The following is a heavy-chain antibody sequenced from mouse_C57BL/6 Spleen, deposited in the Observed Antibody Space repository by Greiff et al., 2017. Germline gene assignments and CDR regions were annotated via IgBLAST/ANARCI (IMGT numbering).Heavy chain of an antibody. Sequence: EVQVVESGPVLVKPGASVKMSCKASGYTFTDYYMNWVKQSHGKSLEWIGVINPYNGGTSYNQKFKGKATLTVDKSSSTAYMELNSLTSEDSAVYYCANGYSSYYYAMDYWGQGTSVTVSS. CDR3: ANGYSSYYYAMDY. CDR2: INPYNGGT. D-gene: IGHD3-1*01. CDR1: GYTFTDYY. V-gene: IGHV1-19*01. J-gene: IGHJ4*01.